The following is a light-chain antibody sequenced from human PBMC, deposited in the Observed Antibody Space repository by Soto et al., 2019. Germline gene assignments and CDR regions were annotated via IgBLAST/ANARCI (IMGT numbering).Light chain of an antibody. CDR2: DVS. J-gene: IGLJ2*01. CDR3: SSYTSSSTPVV. CDR1: SSDVGGYNY. V-gene: IGLV2-14*01. Sequence: QSVLTQPASVSGSPGQSVTIACTETSSDVGGYNYVSWYQQHPGKAPKLMIYDVSNRPSGVSNRFSGSKSGNTASLTISGLQAEDEADYYCSSYTSSSTPVVFGGRTKVTVL.